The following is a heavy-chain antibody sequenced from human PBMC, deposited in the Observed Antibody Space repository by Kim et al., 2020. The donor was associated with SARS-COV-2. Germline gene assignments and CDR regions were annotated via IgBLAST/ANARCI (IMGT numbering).Heavy chain of an antibody. CDR1: GFTFSSYG. CDR3: AKDGGWAFDY. CDR2: ISYDGSNK. Sequence: GGSLRLSCAASGFTFSSYGMHWVRQAPGKGLEWVAVISYDGSNKYYADSVKGRFTISRDNSKNTLYLQMNSLRAEDTAVYYCAKDGGWAFDYWGQGTLVTVSS. J-gene: IGHJ4*02. V-gene: IGHV3-30*18. D-gene: IGHD6-19*01.